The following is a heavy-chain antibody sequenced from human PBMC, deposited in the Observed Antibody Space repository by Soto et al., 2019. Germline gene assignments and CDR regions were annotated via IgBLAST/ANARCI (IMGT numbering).Heavy chain of an antibody. CDR2: IYHSGST. CDR1: VCAISSCFSS. D-gene: IGHD3-9*01. CDR3: ATMANTWNSWLEH. Sequence: SETLSLTCSFSVCAISSCFSSLSWIRQPQWKGLEWIGSIYHSGSTYYNPSLKSRVTISVDRSENQFSLKLRSMTSAETAVYYCATMANTWNSWLEHWGKGPMVSVS. V-gene: IGHV4-30-2*01. J-gene: IGHJ4*02.